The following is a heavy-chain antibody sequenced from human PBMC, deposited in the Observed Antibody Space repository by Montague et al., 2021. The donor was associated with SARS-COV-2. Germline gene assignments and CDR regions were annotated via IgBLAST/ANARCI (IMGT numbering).Heavy chain of an antibody. CDR2: VSHTGST. CDR1: GGSFSPYY. Sequence: SETLSLTCSVSGGSFSPYYWTWIRQTPGKGLEWIGYVSHTGSTXXXPSXXXRVSMFVDSSKSQFSLELSSVTAADTATYYCARFRIWNHLYGMDVWGQGTTVIASS. J-gene: IGHJ6*02. D-gene: IGHD2-15*01. V-gene: IGHV4-59*12. CDR3: ARFRIWNHLYGMDV.